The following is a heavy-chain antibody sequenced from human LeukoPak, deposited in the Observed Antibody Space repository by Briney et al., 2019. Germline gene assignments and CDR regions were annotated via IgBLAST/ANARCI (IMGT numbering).Heavy chain of an antibody. V-gene: IGHV3-74*01. CDR2: INSDGSSI. CDR1: GFTFSTYW. J-gene: IGHJ4*02. Sequence: GGSLRLSCAASGFTFSTYWIHWVRQAPGKGLVWVSRINSDGSSINYADSVKGRFTISRDNAKNTVYLQMNSLRVEDTAVYYCARGYNFWGQGTLVTVSS. CDR3: ARGYNF. D-gene: IGHD5-18*01.